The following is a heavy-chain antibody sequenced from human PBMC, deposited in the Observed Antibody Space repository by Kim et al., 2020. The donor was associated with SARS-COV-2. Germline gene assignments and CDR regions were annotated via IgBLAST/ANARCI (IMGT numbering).Heavy chain of an antibody. CDR3: ARERNYFYGMDV. CDR1: GFTFSSHA. CDR2: ISGSGGTI. V-gene: IGHV3-23*01. J-gene: IGHJ6*02. Sequence: GGSLRLSCAASGFTFSSHAMSWVRQAPGKGLAWVSAISGSGGTIYYADSVKGRFTTSRDNSNNMLYLQMTSLRAEDTAVYFCARERNYFYGMDVWGQGTT.